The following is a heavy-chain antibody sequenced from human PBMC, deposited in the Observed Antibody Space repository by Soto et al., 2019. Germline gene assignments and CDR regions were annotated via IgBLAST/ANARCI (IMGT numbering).Heavy chain of an antibody. V-gene: IGHV3-30*03. CDR2: ISYDGSNK. CDR1: GFPFTYYG. Sequence: QVQLVESGGGVVQPGRSLRLSCAASGFPFTYYGMHWVREGPGKGLEWLAVISYDGSNKFYADSVKGRFTISRDNSKNTLYLQMNSLRPEDTALYYCVGGQ. J-gene: IGHJ3*01. CDR3: V.